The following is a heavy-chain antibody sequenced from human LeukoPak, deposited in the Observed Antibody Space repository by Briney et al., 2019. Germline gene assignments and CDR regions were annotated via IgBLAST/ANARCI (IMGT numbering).Heavy chain of an antibody. CDR2: IYYSGST. Sequence: SETLSLTCTVSGGSISSSSYYWGWIRQPPGKGLEWIGSIYYSGSTYYNPSLKSRVTISVDTSKNQFSLKLSSVTAADTAVYYCARVEGITMVRGWKYYYMDVWGKGTTVTVSS. D-gene: IGHD3-10*01. CDR3: ARVEGITMVRGWKYYYMDV. V-gene: IGHV4-39*07. J-gene: IGHJ6*03. CDR1: GGSISSSSYY.